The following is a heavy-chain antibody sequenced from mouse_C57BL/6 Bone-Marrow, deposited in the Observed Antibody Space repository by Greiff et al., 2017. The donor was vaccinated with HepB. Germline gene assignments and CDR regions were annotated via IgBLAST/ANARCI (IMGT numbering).Heavy chain of an antibody. CDR3: ANYYGSSYAMDY. J-gene: IGHJ4*01. V-gene: IGHV5-6*01. D-gene: IGHD1-1*01. CDR1: GFTFSSYG. CDR2: ISSGGSYT. Sequence: EVKVVESGGDLVKPGGSLKLSCAASGFTFSSYGMSWVRQTPDKRLEWVATISSGGSYTYYPDSVKGRFTISRDNAKNTLYLQMSSLKSEDTAMYYCANYYGSSYAMDYWGQGTSVTVSS.